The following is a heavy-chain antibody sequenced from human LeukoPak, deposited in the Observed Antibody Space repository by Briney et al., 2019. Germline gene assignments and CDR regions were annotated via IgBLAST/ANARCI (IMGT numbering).Heavy chain of an antibody. CDR1: GFTLSTYW. V-gene: IGHV3-74*01. J-gene: IGHJ5*01. CDR3: ARDPAPQGWFDS. Sequence: GGSLRLSCAASGFTLSTYWMHWVRQAPGKGLVWVSRINSDGNTIYADFVKGRFTISRDNAKNILYLQMNSLRAEDTAVYHCARDPAPQGWFDSWGQGTLVTVSS. CDR2: INSDGNT.